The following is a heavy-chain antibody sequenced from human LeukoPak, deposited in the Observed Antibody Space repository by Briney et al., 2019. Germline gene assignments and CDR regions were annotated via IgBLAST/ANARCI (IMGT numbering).Heavy chain of an antibody. V-gene: IGHV1-24*01. Sequence: GASVKVSCKVSGYTLTELSMHWVRQAPGKGLEWMGGFDPENGETIYAQKFQGRVTMTEDTSTDTAYMELSSLRSEDTAVYYCATGAGSSSSYYYYGMDVWGQGTTVTVSS. D-gene: IGHD6-6*01. CDR3: ATGAGSSSSYYYYGMDV. J-gene: IGHJ6*02. CDR2: FDPENGET. CDR1: GYTLTELS.